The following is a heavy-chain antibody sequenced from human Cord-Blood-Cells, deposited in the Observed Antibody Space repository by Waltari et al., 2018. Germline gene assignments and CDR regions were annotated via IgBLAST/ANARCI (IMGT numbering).Heavy chain of an antibody. CDR2: IIPIFGTA. CDR3: VGIDTAARDY. CDR1: RGTFSSYA. V-gene: IGHV1-69*01. D-gene: IGHD6-6*01. J-gene: IGHJ4*02. Sequence: QVQLVQSGAEVKKPGSSVTVSCQASRGTFSSYAIRWVRQAPGQGLEWMGGIIPIFGTANYAQKFQGRVTITADESTSTAYMELSSLRSEDTAVYYCVGIDTAARDYWGQGTLVTVSS.